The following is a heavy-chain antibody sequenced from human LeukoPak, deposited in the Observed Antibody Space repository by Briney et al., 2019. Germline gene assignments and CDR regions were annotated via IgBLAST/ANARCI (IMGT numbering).Heavy chain of an antibody. V-gene: IGHV4-34*01. CDR1: GGSFSGYY. D-gene: IGHD4-11*01. CDR3: AGQMTTVNYYFDY. Sequence: PSETLSLTCAVYGGSFSGYYWSWIRQPPGKGLEWIGEINHSGSTNYNPSLKSRVTISVDTSKNQFSLKLSSVTAADTAVYYCAGQMTTVNYYFDYWGQGTLVTVSS. CDR2: INHSGST. J-gene: IGHJ4*02.